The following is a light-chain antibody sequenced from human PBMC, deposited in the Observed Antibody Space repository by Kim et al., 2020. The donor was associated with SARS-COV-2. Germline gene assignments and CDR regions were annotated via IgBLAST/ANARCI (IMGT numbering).Light chain of an antibody. J-gene: IGLJ3*02. Sequence: APGKTARITCGGNNIGSKSVHWYQQKPGKAPGLVIYYDSDRPSGIPERFSGSNSGNTATLTISRVEAGDEADYYCQVWDSSSDHWVFGGGTQLTVL. CDR2: YDS. V-gene: IGLV3-21*04. CDR3: QVWDSSSDHWV. CDR1: NIGSKS.